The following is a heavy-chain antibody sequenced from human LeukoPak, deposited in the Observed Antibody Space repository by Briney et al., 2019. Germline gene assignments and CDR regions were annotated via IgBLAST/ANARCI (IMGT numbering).Heavy chain of an antibody. D-gene: IGHD6-19*01. J-gene: IGHJ4*02. V-gene: IGHV3-64*02. Sequence: GGSLRLSCAASGFTFSNYVVHWVRQAPGKGLEYVSAINNNGDNTYYTDSVKGRFTISRDNSKNTLYLQMGSLRAKDMAVYYCARVADSRDWYYFDYWGQGTLVTVST. CDR2: INNNGDNT. CDR1: GFTFSNYV. CDR3: ARVADSRDWYYFDY.